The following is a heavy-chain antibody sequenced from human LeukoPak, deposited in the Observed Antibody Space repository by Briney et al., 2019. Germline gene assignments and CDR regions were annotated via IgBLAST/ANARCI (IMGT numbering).Heavy chain of an antibody. CDR2: IIPILGIA. CDR1: GGTFSSYA. Sequence: ASVKVSCKASGGTFSSYAISWVRQAPGQGLEWMGRIIPILGIANYAQKFQGRVTITADKSTSTAYMELRSLRSDDTAVYYCARVLGYRDWYFDYWGQGTLVTVSS. CDR3: ARVLGYRDWYFDY. V-gene: IGHV1-69*04. J-gene: IGHJ4*02. D-gene: IGHD4-17*01.